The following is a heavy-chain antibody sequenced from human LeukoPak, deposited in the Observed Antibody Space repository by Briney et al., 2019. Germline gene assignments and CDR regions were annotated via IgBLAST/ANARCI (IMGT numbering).Heavy chain of an antibody. D-gene: IGHD3-10*01. J-gene: IGHJ4*02. CDR2: INPNSGGT. CDR3: ARDFGYYGSGSYIH. Sequence: ATVKISCKVSGYPFTDYYMHWVRQAPGQGLEWMGRINPNSGGTNYAQKFQGRVTMTRDTSISTAYMELSRLRSDDTAVYYCARDFGYYGSGSYIHWGQGTLVTVSS. CDR1: GYPFTDYY. V-gene: IGHV1-2*06.